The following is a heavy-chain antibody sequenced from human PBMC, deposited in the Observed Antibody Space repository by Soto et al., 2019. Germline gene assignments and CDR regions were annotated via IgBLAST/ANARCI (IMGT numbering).Heavy chain of an antibody. D-gene: IGHD6-19*01. V-gene: IGHV4-39*01. CDR3: ARTGIAVAGTTSGP. J-gene: IGHJ5*02. Sequence: SETLSLTCTVSGGSISSSSYYWGWIRQPPGKGLEWIGSIYYSGSTYYNPSLKSRVTIFVDTSKNQFSLKLSSVTAADTAVYYCARTGIAVAGTTSGPWGQGTLVTVSS. CDR1: GGSISSSSYY. CDR2: IYYSGST.